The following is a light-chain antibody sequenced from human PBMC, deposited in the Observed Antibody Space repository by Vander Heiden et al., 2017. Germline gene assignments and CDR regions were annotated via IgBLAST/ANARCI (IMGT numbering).Light chain of an antibody. V-gene: IGKV3-11*01. CDR3: QQPSNWPLIT. CDR1: QSVSSY. Sequence: EIVLTQSPATLSLSPGERATLSCRASQSVSSYLAWYQQKPGQAPRLLIYDASNRDTGIPARFSGSGYGKDFTLTISSREPEDFAVYSCQQPSNWPLITFGVGTKVDIK. J-gene: IGKJ3*01. CDR2: DAS.